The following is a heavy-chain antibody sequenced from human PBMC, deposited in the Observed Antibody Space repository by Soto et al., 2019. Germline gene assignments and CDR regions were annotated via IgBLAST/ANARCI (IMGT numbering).Heavy chain of an antibody. CDR3: AKPPSSGGWFDP. CDR2: ISGSGGST. D-gene: IGHD3-10*01. J-gene: IGHJ5*02. CDR1: GFTCSSYA. Sequence: PWVSLRLFCAAPGFTCSSYAMSLVRQAPGKGLEWVSAISGSGGSTYYADSVKGRFTISRDNSKNTLYLQMNSLRAEDTAVYYCAKPPSSGGWFDPWGQGTLVTVSS. V-gene: IGHV3-23*01.